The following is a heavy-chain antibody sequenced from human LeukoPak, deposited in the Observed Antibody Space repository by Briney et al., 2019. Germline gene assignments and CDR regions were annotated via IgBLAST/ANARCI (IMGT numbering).Heavy chain of an antibody. Sequence: ASVKVSCKASAYTFTSYGISWVRQAPGQGLEWMGWISVYNGHTNYAQNLQGRVTMTTDTSTSTAYMELRSLRSDDTAVYYCARDSGERGSGSYLIAYWGQGTLVTVSS. CDR1: AYTFTSYG. CDR2: ISVYNGHT. J-gene: IGHJ4*02. V-gene: IGHV1-18*01. CDR3: ARDSGERGSGSYLIAY. D-gene: IGHD3-10*01.